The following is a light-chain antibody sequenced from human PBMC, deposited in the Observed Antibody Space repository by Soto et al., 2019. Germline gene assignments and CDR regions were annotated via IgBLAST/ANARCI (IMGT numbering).Light chain of an antibody. V-gene: IGLV1-44*01. Sequence: QSVLTQPPSASGTPGQRVTISCSGSTSNIGRNTVNWYQQLPGTAPKLLVFNNNQRPSGVPDRFSDSKSGTSASLAISGLQSEDEADYYCAAWDESLKAVLFGGGTKLTVL. CDR1: TSNIGRNT. J-gene: IGLJ2*01. CDR2: NNN. CDR3: AAWDESLKAVL.